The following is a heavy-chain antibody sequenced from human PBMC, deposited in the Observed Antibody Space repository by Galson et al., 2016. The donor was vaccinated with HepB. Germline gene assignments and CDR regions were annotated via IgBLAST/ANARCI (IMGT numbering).Heavy chain of an antibody. CDR1: GGSFSGYY. D-gene: IGHD1-1*01. V-gene: IGHV4-34*01. CDR2: INHSGST. Sequence: SETLSLTCGVYGGSFSGYYWSWIRQPPGKGLEWIGEINHSGSTNYNPSLKTRVTISADTSKSQFSLRLTSVTAADTAVYYCARGGTRCSWVYWGQGTLVTVSS. J-gene: IGHJ4*02. CDR3: ARGGTRCSWVY.